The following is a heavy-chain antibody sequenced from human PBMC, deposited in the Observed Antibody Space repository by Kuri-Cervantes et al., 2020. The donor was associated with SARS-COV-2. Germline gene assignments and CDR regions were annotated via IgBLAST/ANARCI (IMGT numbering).Heavy chain of an antibody. CDR2: IRSKAYGGTT. J-gene: IGHJ4*01. Sequence: GGSLRLSCPASGFTFGDYAMSWVRQAPGKGLEWVGFIRSKAYGGTTDHAAPVKGRFTVSRDDSKNTLYLQMNSLKTEDTAVYFCTQGGGYWGHGTLVTVSS. D-gene: IGHD3-16*01. V-gene: IGHV3-49*04. CDR3: TQGGGY. CDR1: GFTFGDYA.